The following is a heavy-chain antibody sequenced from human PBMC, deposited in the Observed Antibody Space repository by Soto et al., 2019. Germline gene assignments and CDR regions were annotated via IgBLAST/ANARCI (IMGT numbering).Heavy chain of an antibody. CDR1: GGSISSYY. D-gene: IGHD5-18*01. J-gene: IGHJ4*02. CDR2: IYYSGGT. V-gene: IGHV4-59*08. Sequence: QVQLQESGPGLVKPSETLSLTCTVSGGSISSYYWSWIRQPPGKGLEWIGYIYYSGGTNYNPSLKSRVTISVDTSKNQFSLKLSSVTAADTAVDYCASGYSYGSVDYWGQGTLVTVSS. CDR3: ASGYSYGSVDY.